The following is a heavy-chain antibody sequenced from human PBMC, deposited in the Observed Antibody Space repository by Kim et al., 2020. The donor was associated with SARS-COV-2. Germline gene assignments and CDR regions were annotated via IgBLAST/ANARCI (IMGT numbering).Heavy chain of an antibody. D-gene: IGHD1-26*01. CDR1: GFTFSSNV. CDR3: ARNLVGDTDLGP. Sequence: GGSLRLSCAASGFTFSSNVMHWVRQAPGKGLEWVALISYEGSTQKYTDSVKGRFTVSRDNSKNTLFLQMNSLRPEDTAVYYCARNLVGDTDLGPWGQGTLVTVSS. J-gene: IGHJ5*02. V-gene: IGHV3-30*03. CDR2: ISYEGSTQ.